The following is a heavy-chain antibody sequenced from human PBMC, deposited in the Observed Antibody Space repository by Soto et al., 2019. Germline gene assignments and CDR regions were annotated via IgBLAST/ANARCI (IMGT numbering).Heavy chain of an antibody. CDR2: AYYRSQWYY. CDR3: TKQKGDSRTYNGMDV. Sequence: QVQLQQSGPGLVKPSQTLSLTCAISGDSVSSNSAAWNWIRQSPSRGLEWLGRAYYRSQWYYDSAVSVRSRISVIADTSKNLFSLQLNSVTPEDTAVYYCTKQKGDSRTYNGMDVWGQGTTVTVSS. J-gene: IGHJ6*02. D-gene: IGHD2-21*02. V-gene: IGHV6-1*01. CDR1: GDSVSSNSAA.